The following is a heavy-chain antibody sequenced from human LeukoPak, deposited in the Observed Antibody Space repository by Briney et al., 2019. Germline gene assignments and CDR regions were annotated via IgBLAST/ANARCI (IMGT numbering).Heavy chain of an antibody. CDR3: AKDLPYGSGSYRAYFDY. J-gene: IGHJ4*02. V-gene: IGHV3-23*01. D-gene: IGHD3-10*01. Sequence: GGSLRLSCAASGFTFSSYAMSWVRQAPGKGLEWVSATSGSGGTTYYADSVKGRFTISRDNSRNTLYLQMNSLRAEDTAVYYCAKDLPYGSGSYRAYFDYWGQGTLVTVSS. CDR2: TSGSGGTT. CDR1: GFTFSSYA.